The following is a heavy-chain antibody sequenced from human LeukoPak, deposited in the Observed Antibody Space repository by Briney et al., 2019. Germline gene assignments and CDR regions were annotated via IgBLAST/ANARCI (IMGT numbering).Heavy chain of an antibody. D-gene: IGHD2-2*01. CDR1: GYTFTSYG. CDR3: ARAGSEYQLLHYYYYYYMDV. J-gene: IGHJ6*03. V-gene: IGHV1-18*01. CDR2: ISAYNGNT. Sequence: ASVKVSCKASGYTFTSYGISWVRQAPGQGLEWMGWISAYNGNTNYAQKLQGRVTMTTDTSTSTAYMELRSLRSDDTAVYYCARAGSEYQLLHYYYYYYMDVWGKGTTVTVSS.